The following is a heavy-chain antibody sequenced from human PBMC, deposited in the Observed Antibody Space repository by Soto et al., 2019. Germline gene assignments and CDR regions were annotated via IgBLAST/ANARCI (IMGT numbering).Heavy chain of an antibody. J-gene: IGHJ4*02. CDR1: GDTFNFYT. D-gene: IGHD3-10*01. Sequence: QVQLVQSGAEVKKPGSSLRVSCKASGDTFNFYTINWVRQAPGLGLEWLGRIIPYLSVSNYAQKFQGRVTITADKSTNTAYMEVRSRRSEDTAVYYCATSFGSGYRAFDYWGQGALVTVSS. V-gene: IGHV1-69*02. CDR3: ATSFGSGYRAFDY. CDR2: IIPYLSVS.